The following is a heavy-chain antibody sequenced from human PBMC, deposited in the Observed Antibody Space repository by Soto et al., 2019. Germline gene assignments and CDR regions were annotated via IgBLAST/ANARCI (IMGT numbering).Heavy chain of an antibody. CDR2: IYATGTT. Sequence: SETLSLTCTVSGASISGFYWSWIRKSAGKGLEWIGRIYATGTTDYNPSLKSRVKMSVDTSKKQFSLKLRSVTAADTAVYYCVRDGTKTLRDWFDPWGQGISVTVSS. CDR3: VRDGTKTLRDWFDP. J-gene: IGHJ5*02. D-gene: IGHD1-1*01. V-gene: IGHV4-4*07. CDR1: GASISGFY.